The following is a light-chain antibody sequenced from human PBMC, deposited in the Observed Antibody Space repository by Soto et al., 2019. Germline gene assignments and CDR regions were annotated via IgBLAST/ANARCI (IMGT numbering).Light chain of an antibody. Sequence: QSALSQPASVSGSPGQSITISCTGTSSDVGDYDYVSWYQQYPGKAPKLMIYEVSDRPSGVSNRFSGSKSGNTASLTISGLQAEDEADYYCTSFTTDRTIVVFGGGTKLTVL. V-gene: IGLV2-14*01. CDR2: EVS. CDR1: SSDVGDYDY. J-gene: IGLJ2*01. CDR3: TSFTTDRTIVV.